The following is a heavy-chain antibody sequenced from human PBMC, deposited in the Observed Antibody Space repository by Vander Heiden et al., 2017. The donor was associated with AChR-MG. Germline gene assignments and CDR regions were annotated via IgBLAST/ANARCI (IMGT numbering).Heavy chain of an antibody. J-gene: IGHJ6*02. CDR2: IYTSGST. CDR3: ARDGDRYSNLYYYGMDV. CDR1: GGSISSGSYY. D-gene: IGHD2-15*01. Sequence: QVQLQESGPGLVKPSQTLSLTCTVSGGSISSGSYYWSLIRQPAGKGLEWIGRIYTSGSTNYNPSLKSRVTISVDTSKNQFSLKLSSVTAADTAVYYCARDGDRYSNLYYYGMDVWGQGTTVTVSS. V-gene: IGHV4-61*02.